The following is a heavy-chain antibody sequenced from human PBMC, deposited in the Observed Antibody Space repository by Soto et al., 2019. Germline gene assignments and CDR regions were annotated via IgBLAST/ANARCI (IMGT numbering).Heavy chain of an antibody. D-gene: IGHD6-19*01. CDR1: GFTFDNYA. Sequence: LRLSCAASGFTFDNYAMSWVRQAPGKGLEWVAGISASGRDTYFADSVKDRFTISRDSSKNTLYLQMNSLRAEDTATYYCAKGKTTGWFYFDYWGQGTLVTVSS. CDR2: ISASGRDT. V-gene: IGHV3-23*01. J-gene: IGHJ4*02. CDR3: AKGKTTGWFYFDY.